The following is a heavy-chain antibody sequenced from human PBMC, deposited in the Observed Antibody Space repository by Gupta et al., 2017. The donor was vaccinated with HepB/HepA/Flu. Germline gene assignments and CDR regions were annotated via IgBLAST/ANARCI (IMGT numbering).Heavy chain of an antibody. CDR1: GGSFSGYY. Sequence: QVQLQQWGAGLLKPSETLSLTCAVYGGSFSGYYWSWIRQPPGKGLEWIGEINHSGSTNYNPSLKSRVTISVDTSKNQFSLKLSSVTAADTAVYYCARGRPGASPKIDYWGQGTLVTVSS. CDR3: ARGRPGASPKIDY. D-gene: IGHD7-27*01. CDR2: INHSGST. V-gene: IGHV4-34*01. J-gene: IGHJ4*02.